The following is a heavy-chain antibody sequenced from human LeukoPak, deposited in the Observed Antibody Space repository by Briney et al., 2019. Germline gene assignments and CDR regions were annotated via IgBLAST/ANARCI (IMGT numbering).Heavy chain of an antibody. D-gene: IGHD2-15*01. CDR2: ISGSGGST. V-gene: IGHV3-23*01. Sequence: PGGSLRLSCAASGFTFSSYAMSWVRQAPGKGLEWVSAISGSGGSTYYADSVKGRFTISRDNSKNTLYLQMNSLRAEDTAVYYCANVAPGYCSGGSCANGGMDVWGQGTTVTVSS. CDR3: ANVAPGYCSGGSCANGGMDV. J-gene: IGHJ6*02. CDR1: GFTFSSYA.